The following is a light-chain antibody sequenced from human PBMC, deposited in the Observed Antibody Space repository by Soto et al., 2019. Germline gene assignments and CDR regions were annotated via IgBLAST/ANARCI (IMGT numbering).Light chain of an antibody. Sequence: VMTQSPATLSVSPGERATLSCRASQSVSSNVAWYQQKPGQAPRLLIYGAYTRAAGVPARFSGSGSGTEFTLTITSLQSEDIALYYCQQYNIWPPITFGQGTRLAIK. CDR1: QSVSSN. CDR3: QQYNIWPPIT. J-gene: IGKJ5*01. V-gene: IGKV3-15*01. CDR2: GAY.